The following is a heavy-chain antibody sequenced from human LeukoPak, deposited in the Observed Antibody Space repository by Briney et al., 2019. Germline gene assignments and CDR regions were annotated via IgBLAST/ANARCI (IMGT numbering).Heavy chain of an antibody. J-gene: IGHJ4*02. D-gene: IGHD3-9*01. V-gene: IGHV1-2*02. Sequence: ASVKVSCKTSGYTFSRHFMHWLREAPGQGLEWMGWIKPDSGATNYEQNFQGRFTMSRDMSISTVYMELTSLTSDDTAMSYRARDHDWGPDYWGQGTLVTVSA. CDR2: IKPDSGAT. CDR3: ARDHDWGPDY. CDR1: GYTFSRHF.